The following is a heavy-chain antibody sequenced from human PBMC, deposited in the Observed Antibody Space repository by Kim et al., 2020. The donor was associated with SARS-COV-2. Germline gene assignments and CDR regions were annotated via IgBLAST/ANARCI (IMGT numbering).Heavy chain of an antibody. Sequence: GGSLRLSCAASGFTFSSYSMNWVRQAPGKGLEWVSSISSSSSYIYYADSVKGRFTISRDNAKNSLYLQMNSLRAEDTAVYYCARDGRGYGGNSLGPNDAFDIWGQGTMVTVSS. CDR2: ISSSSSYI. D-gene: IGHD2-21*02. CDR1: GFTFSSYS. J-gene: IGHJ3*02. V-gene: IGHV3-21*01. CDR3: ARDGRGYGGNSLGPNDAFDI.